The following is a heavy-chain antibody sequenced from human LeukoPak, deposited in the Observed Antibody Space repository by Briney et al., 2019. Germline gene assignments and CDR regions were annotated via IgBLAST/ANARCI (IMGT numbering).Heavy chain of an antibody. J-gene: IGHJ4*02. CDR3: ARHGNWEPFDY. Sequence: PSETLSLTCVLSGASIRSSDYYWAWIRQPPGKGLEWIGTVYYSGSTYYNLSLKSRFTISVDTSNNSISLKVTSLTAADTAVYYCARHGNWEPFDYWGQGSLVTVSS. V-gene: IGHV4-39*01. CDR1: GASIRSSDYY. D-gene: IGHD1-1*01. CDR2: VYYSGST.